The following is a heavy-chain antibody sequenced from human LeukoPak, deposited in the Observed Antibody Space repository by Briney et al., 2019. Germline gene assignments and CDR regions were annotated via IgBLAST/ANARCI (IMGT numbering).Heavy chain of an antibody. CDR1: GFTVSSNY. J-gene: IGHJ3*02. Sequence: GGSLRLSCAASGFTVSSNYMSWVRQAPGKGLEWVSIIYPGTNTFYADSVKGRFTISRDNSKNTLSLQMNSLRAEDTAVYYCAREHSYGYDAFDIWGQGTMVTVSS. D-gene: IGHD5-18*01. CDR3: AREHSYGYDAFDI. CDR2: IYPGTNT. V-gene: IGHV3-66*01.